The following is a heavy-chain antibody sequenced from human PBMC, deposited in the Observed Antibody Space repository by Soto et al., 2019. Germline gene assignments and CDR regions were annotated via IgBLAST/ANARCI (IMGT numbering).Heavy chain of an antibody. D-gene: IGHD2-8*01. Sequence: EVQLVESGGGLVQPGGSLRLSCAASAFTLSNYWMSWVRQAPGKGLEWVANIKQDGSEKYYADSVKGRFTISRDNAKNSVYLEMNGLRAEDTAVYYCWRGWIDGIWDYHFDYWGQGTLVTVSS. J-gene: IGHJ4*02. V-gene: IGHV3-7*03. CDR3: WRGWIDGIWDYHFDY. CDR1: AFTLSNYW. CDR2: IKQDGSEK.